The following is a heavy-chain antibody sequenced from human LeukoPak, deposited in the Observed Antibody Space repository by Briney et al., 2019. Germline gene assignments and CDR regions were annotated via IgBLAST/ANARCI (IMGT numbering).Heavy chain of an antibody. V-gene: IGHV3-23*01. CDR3: AKGVFGVNRAFDY. CDR1: GFTFNPCA. J-gene: IGHJ4*02. D-gene: IGHD3-3*01. Sequence: GGSLRLSCEASGFTFNPCAMSWVRQAPGKGLEWGSAISESGSGTYYADSVKGRFTISRDNSKNTLYLQMNSLRVDDTALYYCAKGVFGVNRAFDYWGQGTLVTVSS. CDR2: ISESGSGT.